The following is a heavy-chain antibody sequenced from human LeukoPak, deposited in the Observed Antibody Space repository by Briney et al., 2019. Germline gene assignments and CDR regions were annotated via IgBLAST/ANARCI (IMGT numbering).Heavy chain of an antibody. J-gene: IGHJ4*02. V-gene: IGHV1-2*02. CDR3: ARDRISVAGPDY. CDR2: INPNSGVT. CDR1: GYTFTAFY. D-gene: IGHD6-19*01. Sequence: ASVKVSCKASGYTFTAFYMHWVRQAPGQGLEWMGWINPNSGVTNYAQKFQGRVTMTRDTSITTAYMDLNRLRSDDTAVYYCARDRISVAGPDYWGQGTLVTVSS.